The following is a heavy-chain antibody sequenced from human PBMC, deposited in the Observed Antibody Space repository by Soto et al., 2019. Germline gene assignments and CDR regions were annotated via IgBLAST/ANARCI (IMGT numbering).Heavy chain of an antibody. CDR3: ERSPPLDFWNGYFDY. Sequence: SVKVSCKASGGTFSSYAISWVRQAPGQGLEWMGGIIPIFGTANYAQKFQGRVTITADKSTSTAYMELSSLRSEDTAVYYCERSPPLDFWNGYFDYWGQRTLVTVSS. CDR1: GGTFSSYA. V-gene: IGHV1-69*06. J-gene: IGHJ4*02. D-gene: IGHD3-3*01. CDR2: IIPIFGTA.